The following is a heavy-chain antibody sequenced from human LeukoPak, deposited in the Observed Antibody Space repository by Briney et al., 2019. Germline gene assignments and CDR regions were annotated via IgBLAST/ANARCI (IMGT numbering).Heavy chain of an antibody. D-gene: IGHD5-12*01. J-gene: IGHJ4*02. CDR1: GGSISSYY. V-gene: IGHV4-59*08. CDR3: VRHTTRGYSGYDEHFDY. Sequence: SETLSLTCTVSGGSISSYYWSWIRQPPGKGLERIGDIYYSGSTNYNPSLKSRVTISVDTSKNQFSLKLSSVTAADTAVYYCVRHTTRGYSGYDEHFDYWGQGTLVTVSS. CDR2: IYYSGST.